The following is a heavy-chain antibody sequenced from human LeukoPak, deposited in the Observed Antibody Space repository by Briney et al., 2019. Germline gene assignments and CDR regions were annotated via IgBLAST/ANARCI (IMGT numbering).Heavy chain of an antibody. CDR3: SYDSSGYSDAFDI. V-gene: IGHV1-46*01. Sequence: ASVKVSCKASGYTFTSYYMHWVRQAPGQGLEWMGIINPSGGSTSYAQKFQGRVTMTRDMSTSTVYMELSSLRSEDTAVYYCSYDSSGYSDAFDIWGQGTMVTVSS. D-gene: IGHD3-22*01. CDR1: GYTFTSYY. J-gene: IGHJ3*02. CDR2: INPSGGST.